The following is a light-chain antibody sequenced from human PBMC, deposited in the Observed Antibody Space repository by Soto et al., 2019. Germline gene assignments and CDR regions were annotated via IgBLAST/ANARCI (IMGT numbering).Light chain of an antibody. V-gene: IGKV3-11*01. CDR3: QQRSNWTYT. CDR2: DAS. CDR1: QSLSSY. Sequence: EIVLTQSPATLSLSPGERATLSCRASQSLSSYLAWYQQKPGQAPRLLIYDASNRATGIPDRFSGSGSGTDFTLTISSLEPEDFAVYYCQQRSNWTYTFGQGTKLEIK. J-gene: IGKJ2*01.